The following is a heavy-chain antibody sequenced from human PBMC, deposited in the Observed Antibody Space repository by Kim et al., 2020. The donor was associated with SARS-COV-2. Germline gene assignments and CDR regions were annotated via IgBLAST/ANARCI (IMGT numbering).Heavy chain of an antibody. D-gene: IGHD5-18*01. CDR3: ARGHSTVFY. J-gene: IGHJ4*02. V-gene: IGHV4-34*01. Sequence: GRTNYNPPLKSRVTISVDTSKNQFSLKLSSVTAADTAVYYCARGHSTVFYWGQGTLVTVSS. CDR2: GRT.